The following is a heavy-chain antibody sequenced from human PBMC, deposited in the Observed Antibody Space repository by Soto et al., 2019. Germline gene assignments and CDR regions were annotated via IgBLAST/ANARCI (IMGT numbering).Heavy chain of an antibody. CDR3: AKDTVPVATPWFDP. CDR2: LSGSGGST. Sequence: PGGSLRLSCAASEFTFSNYAMSWVRQAPGKGLEWVSTLSGSGGSTYYADSVKDRFTISRDNSKNTLYLQMNSLRAEDTAVYYCAKDTVPVATPWFDPWGQGTLVTVSS. D-gene: IGHD2-2*01. V-gene: IGHV3-23*01. J-gene: IGHJ5*02. CDR1: EFTFSNYA.